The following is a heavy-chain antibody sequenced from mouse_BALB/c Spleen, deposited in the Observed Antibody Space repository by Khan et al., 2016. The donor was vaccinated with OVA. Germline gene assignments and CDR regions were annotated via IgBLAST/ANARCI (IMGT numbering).Heavy chain of an antibody. Sequence: QVQLKESGPGLVAPSQSLSIICTISGFSLTNYGVHWVRQPPGKGLEWLVVIWSDGSTTYNSALKSRLTISKDNSESQVFLKMNSLQTDDTAMYFCARQPYYHYNIMDYGGQGTSVTVSS. CDR1: GFSLTNYG. V-gene: IGHV2-6-1*01. D-gene: IGHD2-10*01. CDR2: IWSDGST. CDR3: ARQPYYHYNIMDY. J-gene: IGHJ4*01.